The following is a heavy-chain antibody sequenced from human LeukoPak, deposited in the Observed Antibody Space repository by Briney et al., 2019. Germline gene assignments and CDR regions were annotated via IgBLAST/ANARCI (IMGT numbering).Heavy chain of an antibody. D-gene: IGHD3-22*01. Sequence: SETLSLTCTVSGGSINSGSYYWAWIRQPPGKGLEWIGGIYYSGTVYYNPSLKSRVTMSVDTSRNQFSLRLSSVIAADTAVYYCARELRYDNSDSGAFWGQGTVVTVSS. CDR3: ARELRYDNSDSGAF. CDR2: IYYSGTV. CDR1: GGSINSGSYY. V-gene: IGHV4-39*07. J-gene: IGHJ3*01.